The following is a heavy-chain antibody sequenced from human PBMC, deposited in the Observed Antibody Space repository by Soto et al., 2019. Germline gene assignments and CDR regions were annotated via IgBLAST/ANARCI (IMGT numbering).Heavy chain of an antibody. Sequence: QVQLVESGGGVVQPGRSLRLSCAASGFTFSSYGMHWVRQAPGKGLEWVAVISYDGSNKYYADSVKGRFTISRDNSKNTLYLQMNRLRAEDTAVDYCAKGKKDSYGMDVWGQGTTVTVSS. CDR1: GFTFSSYG. CDR3: AKGKKDSYGMDV. V-gene: IGHV3-30*18. J-gene: IGHJ6*02. CDR2: ISYDGSNK.